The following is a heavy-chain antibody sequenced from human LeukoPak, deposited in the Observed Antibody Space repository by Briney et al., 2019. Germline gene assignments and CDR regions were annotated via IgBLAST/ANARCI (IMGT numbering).Heavy chain of an antibody. CDR3: AREGTAGTNLNWFDP. D-gene: IGHD1-1*01. CDR2: ISYSGST. Sequence: SETLSLTCTVSGGSISSYYWSWIQQPPGKGLEWIGYISYSGSTNFNPSLKSRVTISVDTSKNQFSLKLSSVTAVDTAVYYCAREGTAGTNLNWFDPWGQGTLVTVSS. V-gene: IGHV4-59*01. CDR1: GGSISSYY. J-gene: IGHJ5*02.